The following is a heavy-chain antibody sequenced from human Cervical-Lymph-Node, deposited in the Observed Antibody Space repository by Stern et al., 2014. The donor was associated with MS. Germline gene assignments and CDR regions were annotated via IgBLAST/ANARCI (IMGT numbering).Heavy chain of an antibody. D-gene: IGHD3-22*01. CDR2: IYSGGST. CDR3: ARAVDYYDSSGYYDYFDY. V-gene: IGHV3-53*01. Sequence: EVQLVKSGGGLIQPGGSLRLSCAASGFTVSSNYMSWVRQAPGKGLEWVSVIYSGGSTYYADSVKGRFTISRDNSKNTLYLQMNSLRAEDTAVYYCARAVDYYDSSGYYDYFDYWGQGTLVTVSS. J-gene: IGHJ4*02. CDR1: GFTVSSNY.